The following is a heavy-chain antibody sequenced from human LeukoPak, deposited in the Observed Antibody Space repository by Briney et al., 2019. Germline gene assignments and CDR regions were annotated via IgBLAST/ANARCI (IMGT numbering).Heavy chain of an antibody. CDR2: ISSYNGHT. V-gene: IGHV1-18*03. D-gene: IGHD6-13*01. CDR1: GYTFTNYG. J-gene: IGHJ5*02. CDR3: ARDQGFGIAATDNWFDP. Sequence: PPASVKVSCKASGYTFTNYGISWVRQAPGQGLEWMGWISSYNGHTIYAQKVQGRVSMTTDTSTSTAYMELRSLRSDDMAVYYCARDQGFGIAATDNWFDPWGQGTLVTVSS.